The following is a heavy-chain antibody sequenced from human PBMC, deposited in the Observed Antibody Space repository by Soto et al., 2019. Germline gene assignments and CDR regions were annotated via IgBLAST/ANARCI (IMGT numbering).Heavy chain of an antibody. CDR2: IIPILNIA. CDR1: GGTLSNNT. CDR3: ARGKDDYKSESDAFDI. V-gene: IGHV1-69*02. D-gene: IGHD4-4*01. Sequence: SVKVSCKASGGTLSNNTFSWVRQAPGLGLEWMGRIIPILNIANDAQKFQGRVTFTADKFTSTIYMELSTLRSEDTAVYYCARGKDDYKSESDAFDIWGQGTMVTVSS. J-gene: IGHJ3*02.